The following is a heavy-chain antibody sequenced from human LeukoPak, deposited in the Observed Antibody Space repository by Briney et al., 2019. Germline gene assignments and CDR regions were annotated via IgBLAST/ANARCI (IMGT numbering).Heavy chain of an antibody. D-gene: IGHD5-24*01. CDR2: LTDSGGTT. CDR3: AKKRDAFDI. V-gene: IGHV3-23*01. CDR1: GFTFSNYA. J-gene: IGHJ3*02. Sequence: GGSLRLSCAASGFTFSNYAMGWVRQAPGKRPEWVSSLTDSGGTTYYVDSVKGRFAISRDNSKNTLYLHMNSLRAEDTAVYYCAKKRDAFDIWGQGTVVTVSS.